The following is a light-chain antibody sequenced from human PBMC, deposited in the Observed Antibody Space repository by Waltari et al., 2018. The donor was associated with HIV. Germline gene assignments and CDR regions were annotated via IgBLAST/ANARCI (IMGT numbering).Light chain of an antibody. CDR2: EAS. Sequence: DIQMTQSPSSLSASVGDRVTIICRTSQGVNSFLNWYQQKPGEAPNLVIYEASTLQSGVPARFSGSGSGTHFTLTISSLQPEDAATYYCHQTYSTLWTFGHGTKVEIK. CDR3: HQTYSTLWT. CDR1: QGVNSF. V-gene: IGKV1-39*01. J-gene: IGKJ1*01.